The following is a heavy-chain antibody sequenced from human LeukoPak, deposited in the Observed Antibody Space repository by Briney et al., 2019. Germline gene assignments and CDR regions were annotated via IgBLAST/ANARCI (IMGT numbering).Heavy chain of an antibody. Sequence: SETLSLTCAVYGESFSGYYWSWIRQPPGKGLEWIGSIYHSGSTYYNPSLKSRVTISVDTSKNQFSLKLSSVTAADTAVYYCARDLKGIAVADYYYMDVWGKGTTVTVSS. CDR1: GESFSGYY. J-gene: IGHJ6*03. V-gene: IGHV4-34*01. CDR2: IYHSGST. D-gene: IGHD6-19*01. CDR3: ARDLKGIAVADYYYMDV.